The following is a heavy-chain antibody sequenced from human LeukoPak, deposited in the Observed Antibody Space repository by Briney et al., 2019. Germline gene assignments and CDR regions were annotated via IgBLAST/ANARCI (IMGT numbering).Heavy chain of an antibody. Sequence: SETLSLTCTVSGGSISTYYWSWIRQPPGKGLEWIGYVYYSGSTNYNPSLKSRVTISVDTSKNQFSLKLSSVTAADTAVYFCARGPYSYDSSGAFDIWGQGTMVTVSS. CDR2: VYYSGST. CDR3: ARGPYSYDSSGAFDI. CDR1: GGSISTYY. V-gene: IGHV4-59*08. J-gene: IGHJ3*02. D-gene: IGHD3-22*01.